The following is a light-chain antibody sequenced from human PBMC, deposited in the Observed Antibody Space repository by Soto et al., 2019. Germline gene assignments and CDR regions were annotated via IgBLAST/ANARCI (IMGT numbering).Light chain of an antibody. CDR3: QQYNNWWT. CDR1: QSVSSSY. CDR2: GAS. Sequence: DIVLTQSPGTLSLSPGERATLSCMASQSVSSSYLAWYQQKPGQAPRLLIYGASTRATGIPARFSGSGSGTEFTLTISSLQSEDFAVYYCQQYNNWWTLGQGTKVDIK. V-gene: IGKV3-15*01. J-gene: IGKJ1*01.